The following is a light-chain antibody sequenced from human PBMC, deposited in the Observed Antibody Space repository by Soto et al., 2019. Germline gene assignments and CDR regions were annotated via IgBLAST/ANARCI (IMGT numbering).Light chain of an antibody. V-gene: IGKV1-39*01. J-gene: IGKJ2*01. CDR1: QSISSY. CDR2: AAS. Sequence: DIQMTQSPSSLSASVGDRVTITCRASQSISSYLNWYQQKPGKAPKLLIYAASSLQSGVPSRFSGSGSGTDFTLTTSSLQPEDFATYYWQQSYSTPNTFGQGTKLEIK. CDR3: QQSYSTPNT.